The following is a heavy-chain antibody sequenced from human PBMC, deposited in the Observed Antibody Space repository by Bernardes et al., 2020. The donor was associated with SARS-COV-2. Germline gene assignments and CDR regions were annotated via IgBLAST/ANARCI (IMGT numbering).Heavy chain of an antibody. Sequence: GGSLRLSCTASGFNFGTYGMHWVRQAPGTGLEWVANVWSDGSGKSYADSVKGRFIVSRDNSKNMMYLQINNLRAEDTAVYYCARTTTVTESYFGYWGQGTLVTVSS. CDR1: GFNFGTYG. CDR3: ARTTTVTESYFGY. J-gene: IGHJ4*02. D-gene: IGHD4-17*01. CDR2: VWSDGSGK. V-gene: IGHV3-33*01.